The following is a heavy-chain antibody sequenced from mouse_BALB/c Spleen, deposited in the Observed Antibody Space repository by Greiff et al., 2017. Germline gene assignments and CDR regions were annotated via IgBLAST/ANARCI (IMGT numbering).Heavy chain of an antibody. CDR1: GFTFTDYY. Sequence: EVQRVESGGGLVQPGGSLRLSCATSGFTFTDYYMSWVRQPPGKALEWLGFIRNKANGYTTEYSASVKGRFTISRDNSQSILYLQMNTLRAEDSATYYCAREIYFGIAYWGQGTLVTVSA. V-gene: IGHV7-3*02. D-gene: IGHD2-3*01. CDR3: AREIYFGIAY. J-gene: IGHJ3*01. CDR2: IRNKANGYTT.